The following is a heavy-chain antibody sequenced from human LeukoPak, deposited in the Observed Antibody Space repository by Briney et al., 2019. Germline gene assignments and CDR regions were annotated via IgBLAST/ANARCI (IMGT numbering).Heavy chain of an antibody. Sequence: PVKVSCKASGGTFSSYAISWVRQAPGQGLEWMGGIIPIFGTANYAQKFQGRVTITADESTSTAYMELSSLRSEDTAVYYCARDDCSGGSCYSLFDYWGQGTLVTVSS. CDR2: IIPIFGTA. CDR3: ARDDCSGGSCYSLFDY. J-gene: IGHJ4*02. CDR1: GGTFSSYA. V-gene: IGHV1-69*13. D-gene: IGHD2-15*01.